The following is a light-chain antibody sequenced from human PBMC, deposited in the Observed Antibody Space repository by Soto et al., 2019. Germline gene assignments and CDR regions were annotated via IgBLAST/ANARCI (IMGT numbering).Light chain of an antibody. V-gene: IGKV3-20*01. CDR1: QTVRNSY. J-gene: IGKJ4*01. CDR3: QQFSSYPLT. CDR2: DAS. Sequence: VLTQSQGTLSLSPGERATLSCRASQTVRNSYLAWYQQKPGQAPRLLIYDASSRATGIPDRFSGGGSGTDFTLTISRLEPEDFAVYYCQQFSSYPLTFGGRTKVAI.